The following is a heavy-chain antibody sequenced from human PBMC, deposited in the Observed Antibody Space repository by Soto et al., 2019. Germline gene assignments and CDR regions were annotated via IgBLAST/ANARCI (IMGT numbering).Heavy chain of an antibody. CDR1: GFTFSGYG. J-gene: IGHJ4*02. D-gene: IGHD5-18*01. V-gene: IGHV3-30*18. CDR2: ISYDGSEK. CDR3: ANEIGGRGYNNGRDY. Sequence: QVHLVESGGGVVQPGRSLRLSCAASGFTFSGYGMHWVRQAPGKGLEWVAVISYDGSEKYYADSVKGRFTISRDNSRNTVSLQMNSLRPEHTAVYYRANEIGGRGYNNGRDYWGQGTLVTVSS.